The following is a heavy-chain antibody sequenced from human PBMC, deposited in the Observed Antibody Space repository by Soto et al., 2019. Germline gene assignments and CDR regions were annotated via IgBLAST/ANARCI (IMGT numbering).Heavy chain of an antibody. CDR3: AKDSAYEPLGYLDY. CDR1: GFTFSIYA. CDR2: ISGSGGTI. J-gene: IGHJ4*02. V-gene: IGHV3-23*01. D-gene: IGHD3-16*01. Sequence: GGSLRLSCAASGFTFSIYAMTWVRQAPGKGLEWVSVISGSGGTIYYADSVKGRFTISRDNSKNTLYLQMNSLRAEDTAVYYCAKDSAYEPLGYLDYWGQGTLVTVSS.